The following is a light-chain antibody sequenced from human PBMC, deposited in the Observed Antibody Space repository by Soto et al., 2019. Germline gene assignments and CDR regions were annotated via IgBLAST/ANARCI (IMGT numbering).Light chain of an antibody. V-gene: IGLV1-40*01. CDR2: GNS. J-gene: IGLJ1*01. Sequence: QSVLTQPPSVSGAPGQRVTISCTGSSSNIGAGYDVHWYQQRPGTAPKLVIYGNSNRPSGVPDRFSGSKSGTSASLAITGLQAEDEADYYCQSYDSSLSGYVFGTGTKVTVL. CDR3: QSYDSSLSGYV. CDR1: SSNIGAGYD.